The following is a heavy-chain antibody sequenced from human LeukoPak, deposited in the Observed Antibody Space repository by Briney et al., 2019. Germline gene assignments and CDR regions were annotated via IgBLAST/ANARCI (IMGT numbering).Heavy chain of an antibody. J-gene: IGHJ4*02. CDR2: IHPGDSDT. D-gene: IGHD5-12*01. Sequence: GESLKISCKGSGYSFTSYWIGWVRQMPGKGLEWMGIIHPGDSDTRYSPSFQGQVTISADKSISTAYLQWSSLKASDTAMYYCARRHVDIVATMAFDYWGQGTLVTVSS. V-gene: IGHV5-51*01. CDR3: ARRHVDIVATMAFDY. CDR1: GYSFTSYW.